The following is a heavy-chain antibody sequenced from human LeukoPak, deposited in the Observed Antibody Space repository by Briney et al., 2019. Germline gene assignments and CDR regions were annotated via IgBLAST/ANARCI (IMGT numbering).Heavy chain of an antibody. CDR1: GFSFSTYG. D-gene: IGHD6-13*01. Sequence: PGGSLRLSCAASGFSFSTYGMHWVRQAPGKGLEWVALIWNAGTNTYYADSVKGRFTISRDNSKNTLYLQMNSLRAEDTAVYYCAKDFFSTTRRVAAPVDYWGQGTLVTVSS. J-gene: IGHJ4*02. CDR2: IWNAGTNT. V-gene: IGHV3-33*06. CDR3: AKDFFSTTRRVAAPVDY.